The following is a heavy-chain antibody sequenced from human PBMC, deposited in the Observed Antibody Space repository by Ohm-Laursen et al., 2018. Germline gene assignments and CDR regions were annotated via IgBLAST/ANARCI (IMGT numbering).Heavy chain of an antibody. V-gene: IGHV1-2*02. Sequence: ASVKVSCKASGYTFTGDYMHWVRQAPGQGLEWMGWINPNSGGTNYAQKFQGRVTMTRDTSISTAYMELSRLRSDDTAVYYCAKSGYTSSTYFDPWGQGTLVTVSS. CDR2: INPNSGGT. D-gene: IGHD6-6*01. J-gene: IGHJ5*02. CDR3: AKSGYTSSTYFDP. CDR1: GYTFTGDY.